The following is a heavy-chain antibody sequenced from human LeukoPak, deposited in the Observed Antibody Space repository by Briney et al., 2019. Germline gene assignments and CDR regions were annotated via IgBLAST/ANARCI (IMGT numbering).Heavy chain of an antibody. CDR1: GFTFSSYG. Sequence: GRSLRLSCAASGFTFSSYGMHWVRQAPGKGLEWVAVISYDGSNKYYADSVKGRFTISRDNTKNSLYLQMNSLRAEDTAVYYCARDGTYSSGWYGFYDHWGQGTLVTVSS. CDR3: ARDGTYSSGWYGFYDH. V-gene: IGHV3-30*03. CDR2: ISYDGSNK. J-gene: IGHJ4*02. D-gene: IGHD6-19*01.